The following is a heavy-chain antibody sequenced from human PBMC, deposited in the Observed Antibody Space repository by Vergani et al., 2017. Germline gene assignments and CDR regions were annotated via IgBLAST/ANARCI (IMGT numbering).Heavy chain of an antibody. CDR1: GGSISSGSYY. CDR3: ARDPLYSTTWPFLLLDMDV. Sequence: QVQLQESGPGLVRPSQTLSLTCTVSGGSISSGSYYWSWFRQPAGKGLEWIGRFYTGGGTSYNPSLKSRVTISVDKSKNQFSLQLSSVTAADTAVYYCARDPLYSTTWPFLLLDMDVWVQGTTVTVSS. J-gene: IGHJ6*02. V-gene: IGHV4-61*02. CDR2: FYTGGGT. D-gene: IGHD6-13*01.